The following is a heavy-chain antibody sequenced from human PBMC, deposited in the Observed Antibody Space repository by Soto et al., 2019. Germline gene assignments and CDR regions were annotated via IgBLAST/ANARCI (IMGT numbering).Heavy chain of an antibody. D-gene: IGHD3-3*01. J-gene: IGHJ4*02. V-gene: IGHV1-18*01. Sequence: QVQLVQSGTEVKKPGASVKVSCKASGYTFSNFGLSGVRQAPGEGLEWMGWLSPSNGQTIYAQNFQGRVTMTTDTSTATAHMELRSLISDDTAVYYCARVIMIFGVANLARYFDYWGQGNLVTVSA. CDR1: GYTFSNFG. CDR2: LSPSNGQT. CDR3: ARVIMIFGVANLARYFDY.